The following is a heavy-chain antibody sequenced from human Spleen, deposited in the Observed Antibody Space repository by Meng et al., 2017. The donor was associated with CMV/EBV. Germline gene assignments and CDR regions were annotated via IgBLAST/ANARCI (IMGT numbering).Heavy chain of an antibody. D-gene: IGHD2-2*01. CDR3: ARVYCSSTSCHPDY. V-gene: IGHV4-59*01. CDR2: IYYSGST. Sequence: SETLSLTCSVYGDSFSNYFWNWVRQPPGKGLEWIGYIYYSGSTNYNPSLKSRVTISVDTSKNQFSLKLSSVTAADTAVYYCARVYCSSTSCHPDYWGQGTLVTVSS. CDR1: GDSFSNYF. J-gene: IGHJ4*02.